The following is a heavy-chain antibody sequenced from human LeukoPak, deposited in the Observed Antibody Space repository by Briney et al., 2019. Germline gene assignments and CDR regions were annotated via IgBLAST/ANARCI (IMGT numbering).Heavy chain of an antibody. CDR1: GFTVSSNY. CDR2: IYSGGST. V-gene: IGHV3-66*01. CDR3: ARSNWNDNYFDY. J-gene: IGHJ4*02. Sequence: GSLRLSCAASGFTVSSNYMSWVRQAPGKGLEWVSVIYSGGSTYYADSVKGRFTISRDNSKNTLYLQMNSLRAEDTAVYYCARSNWNDNYFDYWGQGTLVTVSS. D-gene: IGHD1-1*01.